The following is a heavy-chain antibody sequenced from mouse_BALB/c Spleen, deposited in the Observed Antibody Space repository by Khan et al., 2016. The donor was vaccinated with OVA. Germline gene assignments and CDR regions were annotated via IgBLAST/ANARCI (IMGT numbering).Heavy chain of an antibody. J-gene: IGHJ3*01. V-gene: IGHV1-77*01. Sequence: VQLQQSGAELARPGASVKLSCKASGYTFTDYYINWMRQRTGQGLEWIGEISPGGDNTYYNEKFKGKATLTADKSSSPAYMQLSSLTSEDSAVDFCAREWAAWFPYWGQGTLVTVSA. CDR3: AREWAAWFPY. CDR2: ISPGGDNT. CDR1: GYTFTDYY.